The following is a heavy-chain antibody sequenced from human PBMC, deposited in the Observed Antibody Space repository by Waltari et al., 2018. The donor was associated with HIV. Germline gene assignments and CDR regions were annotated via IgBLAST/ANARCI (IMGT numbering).Heavy chain of an antibody. D-gene: IGHD1-26*01. V-gene: IGHV4-39*02. J-gene: IGHJ3*02. CDR2: VYYGGTN. CDR1: DDSFTSSSYF. CDR3: ARGSGSTYGDSFDM. Sequence: QLPLQESGPGLVKPWDTLSLTGTVPDDSFTSSSYFWGWIRQAPGKGLEWIGSVYYGGTNYYNPSLKSRATVSADTSRRQFSLRLSAVTAEDTAIYYCARGSGSTYGDSFDMWGQGTRVIVSS.